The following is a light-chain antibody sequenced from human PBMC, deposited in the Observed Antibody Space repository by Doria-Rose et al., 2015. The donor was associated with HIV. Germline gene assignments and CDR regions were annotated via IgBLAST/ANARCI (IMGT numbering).Light chain of an antibody. CDR1: QSVSATY. CDR2: GAS. CDR3: HQYASSRT. V-gene: IGKV3-20*01. Sequence: THSSGTLSLSPGERATLSCTASQSVSATYLAWYQQRSGQSPRLLIYGASSRVTDIPDRFSGSGSGTDFTLTISRLEPEDLAVYYCHQYASSRTFGQGTKVEIK. J-gene: IGKJ1*01.